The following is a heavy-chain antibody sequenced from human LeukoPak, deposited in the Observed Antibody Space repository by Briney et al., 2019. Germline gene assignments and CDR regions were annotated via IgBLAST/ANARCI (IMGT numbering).Heavy chain of an antibody. CDR3: AREDYYDSGSFDP. CDR2: FDPEDGET. J-gene: IGHJ5*02. V-gene: IGHV1-24*01. Sequence: ASVKVSCKVSGYTLTELSMHWVRQAPGKGLEWMGGFDPEDGETIYAQKFQGRVTMTRNTSISTAYMELSSLRSEDTAVYYCAREDYYDSGSFDPWGQGTLVTVSS. CDR1: GYTLTELS. D-gene: IGHD3-22*01.